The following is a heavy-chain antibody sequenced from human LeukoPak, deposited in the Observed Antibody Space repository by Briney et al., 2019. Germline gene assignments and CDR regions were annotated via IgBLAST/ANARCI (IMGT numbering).Heavy chain of an antibody. Sequence: PSETLSLTCTVSGGPISSYYWSWIRQPPGKGLEWIGYIYYSGSTNYNPSLKSRVTISVDTSKNQFSLKLSSVTAADTAVYYCARMGLILPAEFDYWGQGTLVTVSS. V-gene: IGHV4-59*01. CDR1: GGPISSYY. CDR3: ARMGLILPAEFDY. D-gene: IGHD2-2*01. CDR2: IYYSGST. J-gene: IGHJ4*02.